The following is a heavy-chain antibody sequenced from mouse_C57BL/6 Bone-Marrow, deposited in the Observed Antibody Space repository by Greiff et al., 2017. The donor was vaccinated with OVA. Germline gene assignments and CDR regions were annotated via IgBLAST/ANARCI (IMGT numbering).Heavy chain of an antibody. V-gene: IGHV1-76*01. CDR1: GYTFTDHY. CDR2: IYPGSGNT. J-gene: IGHJ2*01. D-gene: IGHD2-4*01. CDR3: ARDDCYFFEY. Sequence: QVQLQQSGAEVVRPGASVKLSCKASGYTFTDHYINWVKQRPGQGLEWIARIYPGSGNTYYNEKFKGKATLTAEKYSNTAYMQLISLTSEDSAVYFCARDDCYFFEYWGQGTTLTVSS.